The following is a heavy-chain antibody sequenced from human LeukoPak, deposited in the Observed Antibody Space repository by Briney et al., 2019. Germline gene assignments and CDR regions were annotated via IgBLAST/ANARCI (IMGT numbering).Heavy chain of an antibody. CDR1: GFTFSSYA. J-gene: IGHJ5*02. D-gene: IGHD3-22*01. V-gene: IGHV3-30*04. CDR2: ISYDGSNK. Sequence: PGRSLRLSCAASGFTFSSYAMHWVRQAPGKGLEWVAVISYDGSNKYYADSVKGRFTISRDSSKNTLYLQMNSLRAEDTAVYYCARVKSYYDSSGSFDPWGQGTLVTVSS. CDR3: ARVKSYYDSSGSFDP.